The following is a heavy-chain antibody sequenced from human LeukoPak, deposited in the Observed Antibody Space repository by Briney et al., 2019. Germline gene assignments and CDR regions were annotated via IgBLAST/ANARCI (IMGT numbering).Heavy chain of an antibody. CDR2: TSAGGEST. CDR3: AKDREYSSGWYGNAFDI. D-gene: IGHD6-19*01. J-gene: IGHJ3*02. V-gene: IGHV3-23*01. Sequence: GGSLRLSCAASGFTFSSYAMTWVRQGPGKGLEWVSGTSAGGESTYYADSVKGRFTISRDNSKNTLYLQMNSLRAEDTAVYYCAKDREYSSGWYGNAFDIWGQGTMVTVSS. CDR1: GFTFSSYA.